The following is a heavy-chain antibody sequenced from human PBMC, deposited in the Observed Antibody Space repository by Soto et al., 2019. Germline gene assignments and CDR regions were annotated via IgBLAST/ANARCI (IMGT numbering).Heavy chain of an antibody. CDR2: IWYDGSNK. CDR3: AREAEGGTSGMDV. Sequence: PGGSLRLSCAASGFTFSSYGTHWVRQAPGKGLEWVAVIWYDGSNKYYADSVKGRFTISRDNSKNTLYLQMNSLRAEDTAVYYCAREAEGGTSGMDVWGQGTTVTVSS. CDR1: GFTFSSYG. D-gene: IGHD2-8*01. V-gene: IGHV3-33*01. J-gene: IGHJ6*02.